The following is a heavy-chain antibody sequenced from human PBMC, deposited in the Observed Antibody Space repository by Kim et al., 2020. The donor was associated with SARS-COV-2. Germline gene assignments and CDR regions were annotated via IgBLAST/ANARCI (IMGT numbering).Heavy chain of an antibody. CDR2: ISWNSGSI. CDR1: GFTFDDYA. J-gene: IGHJ6*02. V-gene: IGHV3-9*01. D-gene: IGHD3-10*01. Sequence: GGSLRLSCAASGFTFDDYAMHWVRQAPGKGLEWVSGISWNSGSIGYADSVKGRFTISRDNAKNSLYLQMNSLRAEDTALYYCAKEKGIWFSVGYGMDVWGQGTTVTVSS. CDR3: AKEKGIWFSVGYGMDV.